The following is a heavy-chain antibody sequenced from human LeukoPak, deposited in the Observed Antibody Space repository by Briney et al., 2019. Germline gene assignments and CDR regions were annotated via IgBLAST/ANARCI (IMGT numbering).Heavy chain of an antibody. J-gene: IGHJ6*03. CDR1: GYTFTSYY. Sequence: ASVKVSCKASGYTFTSYYMHWVRQAPGQGLEWMGWINPNSGGTNYAQKFHGRLTMTRDTSISTAYMELSRLRSDDTAVYYCARGYDSSGYYSTRYYYYMDVWGKGTTVTISS. CDR3: ARGYDSSGYYSTRYYYYMDV. D-gene: IGHD3-22*01. CDR2: INPNSGGT. V-gene: IGHV1-2*02.